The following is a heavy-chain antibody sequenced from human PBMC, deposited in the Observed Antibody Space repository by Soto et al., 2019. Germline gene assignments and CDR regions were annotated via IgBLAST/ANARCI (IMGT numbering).Heavy chain of an antibody. Sequence: QVQLVQSASEVKKPGSSAKVSCKASGGTFSNYAFSWVRQAPGQGLEWMGGIIPMIGTANYAEKFQGRVTITADESTSTVDMELSRLRSEDTALYYCARVRSGTYFGVYYNGMDVWGQGTAVTVSS. D-gene: IGHD1-26*01. J-gene: IGHJ6*02. CDR3: ARVRSGTYFGVYYNGMDV. CDR1: GGTFSNYA. V-gene: IGHV1-69*01. CDR2: IIPMIGTA.